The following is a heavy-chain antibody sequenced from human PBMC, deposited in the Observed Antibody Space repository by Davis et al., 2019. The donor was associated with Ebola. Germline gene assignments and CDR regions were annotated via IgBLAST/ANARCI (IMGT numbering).Heavy chain of an antibody. CDR3: ARDDYHMDV. CDR1: GGSISSSCYY. J-gene: IGHJ6*03. CDR2: IYYSGST. Sequence: PSETLSLTCTVSGGSISSSCYYWGWIRQPPGKGLEWIGSIYYSGSTYYNPSLKSRVTISVDTSKNQFALKLSSVTAADTAVYYCARDDYHMDVWGKGITVTVSS. V-gene: IGHV4-39*06.